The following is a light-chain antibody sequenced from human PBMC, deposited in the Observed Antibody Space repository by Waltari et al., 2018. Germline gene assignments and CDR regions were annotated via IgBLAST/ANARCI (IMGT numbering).Light chain of an antibody. CDR3: QQAHSFPLIT. V-gene: IGKV1-12*01. CDR2: AES. J-gene: IGKJ5*01. Sequence: DIQMTQSPSSVSASVGDRATISWRAGQDISTWLAWYQQKPGKAPNLLVNAESTLQSGVPSRFSGSGSGTDFTLTISNLQPEDFATYYCQQAHSFPLITVGQGTRLEMK. CDR1: QDISTW.